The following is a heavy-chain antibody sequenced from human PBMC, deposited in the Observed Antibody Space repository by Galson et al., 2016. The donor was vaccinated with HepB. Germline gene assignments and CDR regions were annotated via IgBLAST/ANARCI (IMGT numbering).Heavy chain of an antibody. J-gene: IGHJ4*02. CDR2: IFSGGNNK. V-gene: IGHV3-33*08. CDR1: GFSFSGYG. D-gene: IGHD3-22*01. CDR3: ARDESDSSGYPDY. Sequence: SLRLSCATSGFSFSGYGMNWVRQAPGKGLEWVATIFSGGNNKYYAESVKGRFTVSRDNYKNTVDLQMNSLRVEDTALYYCARDESDSSGYPDYRGQGTLVTVSS.